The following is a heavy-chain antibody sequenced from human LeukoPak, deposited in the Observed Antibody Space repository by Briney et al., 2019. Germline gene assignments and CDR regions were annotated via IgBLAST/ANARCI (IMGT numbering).Heavy chain of an antibody. CDR3: ARRTYGATAGRGDPYYFYY. Sequence: GGSLRLSCAASGLTFDDYGMTWVRQAPGKGLEWVSGINWSGDSITYAATVKGRFTISRDNAKNSLYLQMNRLRVEDTALYYCARRTYGATAGRGDPYYFYYWGQGTLVTVSS. J-gene: IGHJ4*02. V-gene: IGHV3-20*04. CDR1: GLTFDDYG. CDR2: INWSGDSI. D-gene: IGHD6-13*01.